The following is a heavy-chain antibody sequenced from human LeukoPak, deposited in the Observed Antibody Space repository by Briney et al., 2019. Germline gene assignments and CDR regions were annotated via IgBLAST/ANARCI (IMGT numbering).Heavy chain of an antibody. CDR1: GFTFSNYW. V-gene: IGHV3-7*01. CDR3: XRDWFHAIDY. CDR2: IKQDGSET. D-gene: IGHD2/OR15-2a*01. Sequence: GGSLRLSCAASGFTFSNYWMSWVRQAPGKGLEWLANIKQDGSETYYVDSVKGRFTISRDNAKNSLYLQMNSLRAEDTAVYYXXRDWFHAIDYWGQGTLVTVSS. J-gene: IGHJ4*02.